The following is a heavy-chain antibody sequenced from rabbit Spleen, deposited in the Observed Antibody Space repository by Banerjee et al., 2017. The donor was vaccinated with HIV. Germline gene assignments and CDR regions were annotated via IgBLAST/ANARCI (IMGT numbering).Heavy chain of an antibody. V-gene: IGHV1S45*01. CDR2: IKTGSGTT. CDR3: ARNYVNAFDP. Sequence: QAPLAESGGGLVQPEGSLTLTCTASGFSFSSSYWICWVRQAPGKGLEWIGCIKTGSGTTGYATWAKGRFTISKASSTTVTLQMTSLTAADTATYFCARNYVNAFDPWGPGTLVTVS. J-gene: IGHJ2*01. CDR1: GFSFSSSYW. D-gene: IGHD1-1*01.